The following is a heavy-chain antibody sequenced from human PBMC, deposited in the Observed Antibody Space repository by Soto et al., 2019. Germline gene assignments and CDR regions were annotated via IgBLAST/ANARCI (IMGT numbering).Heavy chain of an antibody. D-gene: IGHD1-26*01. V-gene: IGHV3-30*18. Sequence: GGSLRLSCAASGFTFSSYGMHWVRQAPGKGLEWVAVISYDGSNKYYADSVKGRFTISRDNSKNTLYLQMNSLRAEDTAVYYCAKDGEGATYFDYWGQGTLVTVSS. J-gene: IGHJ4*02. CDR1: GFTFSSYG. CDR2: ISYDGSNK. CDR3: AKDGEGATYFDY.